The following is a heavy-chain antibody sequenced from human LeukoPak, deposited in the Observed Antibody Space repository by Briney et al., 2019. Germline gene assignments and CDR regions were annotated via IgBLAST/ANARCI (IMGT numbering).Heavy chain of an antibody. Sequence: GGSLRLSCAASGFTFDDYAMHWVRQAPGKGLEWVSGISWNSGSIGYADSVKGRFTTSRDNAKNSLYLQMNSLRAEDTAVYYCARGRYSYDLWGQGTLVTVSS. J-gene: IGHJ5*02. CDR2: ISWNSGSI. V-gene: IGHV3-9*01. CDR1: GFTFDDYA. CDR3: ARGRYSYDL. D-gene: IGHD5-18*01.